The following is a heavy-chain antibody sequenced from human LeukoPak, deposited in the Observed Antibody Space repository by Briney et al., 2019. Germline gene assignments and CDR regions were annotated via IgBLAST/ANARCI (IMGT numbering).Heavy chain of an antibody. CDR2: IRYDGSNK. CDR3: AKEGYSSGWYVDY. J-gene: IGHJ4*02. Sequence: PGGSLRLSCAAAGFTFSTYGIHWVRQAPGMGLEWVAFIRYDGSNKYYADSVKGRFTISRDNFMNTVYLQMNSLRPEDTAVYYCAKEGYSSGWYVDYWGQGTLVTVSS. CDR1: GFTFSTYG. V-gene: IGHV3-30*02. D-gene: IGHD6-19*01.